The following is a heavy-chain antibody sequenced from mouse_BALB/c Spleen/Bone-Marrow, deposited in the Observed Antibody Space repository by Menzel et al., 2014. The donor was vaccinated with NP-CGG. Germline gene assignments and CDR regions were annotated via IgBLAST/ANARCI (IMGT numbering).Heavy chain of an antibody. CDR3: ARRYDYGYGPFAY. Sequence: EVMLVESGGGLVQPGGSLKLSCAASGFTFSNYTMSWIRPTPEKRLEWVAYISNGGGTTYYPDTVKGRFTISRDNAKNTLYLQMSSPKSEDTAMYYCARRYDYGYGPFAYWGQGTLVTVSA. V-gene: IGHV5-12-2*01. J-gene: IGHJ3*01. CDR2: ISNGGGTT. D-gene: IGHD1-2*01. CDR1: GFTFSNYT.